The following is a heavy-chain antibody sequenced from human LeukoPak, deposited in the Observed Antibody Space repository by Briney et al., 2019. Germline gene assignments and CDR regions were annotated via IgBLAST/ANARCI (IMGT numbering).Heavy chain of an antibody. Sequence: PSETLSRTCAVYGGSFSGYYWSWIRQPPGKGLEWIGEINHSGSTNYNPSLKSRVTISVDTSKNQFSLKLSSVTAADTAVYYCARGLRGYSYGYGYYYYMDVWGKGTTVTVSS. CDR3: ARGLRGYSYGYGYYYYMDV. V-gene: IGHV4-34*01. CDR2: INHSGST. D-gene: IGHD5-18*01. CDR1: GGSFSGYY. J-gene: IGHJ6*03.